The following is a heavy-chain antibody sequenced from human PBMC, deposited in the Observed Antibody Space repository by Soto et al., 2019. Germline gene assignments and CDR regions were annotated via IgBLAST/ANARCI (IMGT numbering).Heavy chain of an antibody. J-gene: IGHJ4*02. CDR1: SGSISSSNW. Sequence: QVQLQESGPGLVKPSGTLSLTCAVSSGSISSSNWWSWVRQPPGKGLEWIGEIYHSGSTNYNPSLKSRVTISVEKSKNQFSLQLSSVPAADTAVYYCASRRRTEYDFWSGYYPSDFDYWGQGTLVTVSS. CDR3: ASRRRTEYDFWSGYYPSDFDY. V-gene: IGHV4-4*02. CDR2: IYHSGST. D-gene: IGHD3-3*01.